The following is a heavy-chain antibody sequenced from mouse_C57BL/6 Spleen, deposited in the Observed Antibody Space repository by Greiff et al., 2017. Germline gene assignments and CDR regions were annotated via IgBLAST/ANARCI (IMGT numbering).Heavy chain of an antibody. CDR3: ARDYYGSSRNYFDY. J-gene: IGHJ2*01. D-gene: IGHD1-1*01. CDR2: IYPGDGDT. V-gene: IGHV1-82*01. CDR1: GYAFSSSW. Sequence: VKLMESGPELVKPGASVKISCKASGYAFSSSWMNWVKQRPGKGLEWIGRIYPGDGDTNYNGKFKGKATLTADKSSSTAYMQLSSLTSEDSAVYFCARDYYGSSRNYFDYWGQGTTLTVSS.